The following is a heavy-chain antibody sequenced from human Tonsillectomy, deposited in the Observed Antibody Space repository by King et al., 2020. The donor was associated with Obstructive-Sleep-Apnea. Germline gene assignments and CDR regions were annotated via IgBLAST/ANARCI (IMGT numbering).Heavy chain of an antibody. J-gene: IGHJ4*02. D-gene: IGHD3-16*01. CDR1: GFTFSNYG. Sequence: VQLVESGGGVVQPGGSLRLSCEASGFTFSNYGMHWVRLAPGKGLDWVAFMRYYGRDKFYTDYVKGRFTISRDSSKHTLYLQMNSLRTEDTAVYYCAKPLRRAFGDYFDYWGQGTLVTVSS. V-gene: IGHV3-30*02. CDR2: MRYYGRDK. CDR3: AKPLRRAFGDYFDY.